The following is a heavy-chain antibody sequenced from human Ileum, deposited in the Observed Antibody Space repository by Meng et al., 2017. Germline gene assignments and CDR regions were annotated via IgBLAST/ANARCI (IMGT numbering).Heavy chain of an antibody. CDR2: INRGGNT. CDR3: ARAWSSSWSFLDF. CDR1: GGAFSGYY. J-gene: IGHJ4*02. V-gene: IGHV4-34*01. D-gene: IGHD6-13*01. Sequence: QGQLLQGDAGLLKPSETLSRPCAFAGGAFSGYYWTWIRQPPGKGLEWIGEINRGGNTNYNPSLKSRITMSVDTSKNQFFLTLTSVTPADTAVYYCARAWSSSWSFLDFWGQGGLVTVSS.